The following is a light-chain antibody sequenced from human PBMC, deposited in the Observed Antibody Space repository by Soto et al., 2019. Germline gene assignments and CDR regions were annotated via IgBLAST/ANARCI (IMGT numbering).Light chain of an antibody. V-gene: IGKV1-5*03. CDR3: QHYNCYSAA. J-gene: IGKJ1*01. CDR2: KAS. CDR1: QTISSW. Sequence: DIQMTKSPSTLSVSVGDRVTITCRASQTISSWLAWYQQKPGKAPKLLIYKASTLKSGVPSRFSGSGSGTEFTLTISSLQPDDFAPYCCQHYNCYSAAFGQGTNVDIK.